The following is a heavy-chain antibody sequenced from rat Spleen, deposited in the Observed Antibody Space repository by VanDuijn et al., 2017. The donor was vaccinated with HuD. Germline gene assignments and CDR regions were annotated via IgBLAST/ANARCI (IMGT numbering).Heavy chain of an antibody. CDR3: ARHEMVTGYFDY. V-gene: IGHV5S23*01. Sequence: EVQLVESGGGLVQPGRSLKLSCAASGFTFSDFNMAWVRQSPKKGLEWVAYISTGGGSTYYRDSVKGRFTISRDNAKSTLYLQMDSLRSEDTAIYYCARHEMVTGYFDYWGQGVMVTVSS. CDR2: ISTGGGST. J-gene: IGHJ2*01. D-gene: IGHD1-1*01. CDR1: GFTFSDFN.